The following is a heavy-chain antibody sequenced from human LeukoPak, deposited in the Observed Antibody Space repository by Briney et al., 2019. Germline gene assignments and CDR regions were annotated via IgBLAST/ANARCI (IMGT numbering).Heavy chain of an antibody. Sequence: GGSLRLSCAASGLTFSSYWMSWVRQAPGKGLEWVANINQDGSEKYYVDSVKGRFTISRDNAKNSLYLQMNSLRAEHTAVYYCARDGETEAAADTGNWFDPWGQGTLVTVPS. J-gene: IGHJ5*02. CDR2: INQDGSEK. CDR3: ARDGETEAAADTGNWFDP. CDR1: GLTFSSYW. D-gene: IGHD6-13*01. V-gene: IGHV3-7*03.